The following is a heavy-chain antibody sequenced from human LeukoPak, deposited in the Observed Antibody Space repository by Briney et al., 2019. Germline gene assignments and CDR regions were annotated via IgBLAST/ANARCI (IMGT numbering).Heavy chain of an antibody. CDR3: ARGRVSSSTWYSTYYYFFYMDF. V-gene: IGHV4-59*01. D-gene: IGHD4-11*01. J-gene: IGHJ6*03. CDR2: VDHTGST. Sequence: SETLSLTCTVSDDSITVYYWTWIRQPPGKGLEWIGYVDHTGSTKFNPSLNGRVSISRDTSNNFFSLRLRSVTAADTAVYFCARGRVSSSTWYSTYYYFFYMDFWGKGTTVTVSS. CDR1: DDSITVYY.